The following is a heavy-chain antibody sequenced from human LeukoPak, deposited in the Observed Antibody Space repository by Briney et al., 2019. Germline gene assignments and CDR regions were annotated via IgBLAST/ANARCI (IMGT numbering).Heavy chain of an antibody. CDR3: ARSSYSSSSSV. Sequence: GVSLRLSCAVSGFTFSGFWMSWSRQAPGKGLEWVASINSDGSEGYYADVVKGRFTISRDNAKNSLYLQINSLRAEDAAVYYCARSSYSSSSSVWGQGTMVTVSS. CDR1: GFTFSGFW. D-gene: IGHD6-6*01. J-gene: IGHJ3*01. CDR2: INSDGSEG. V-gene: IGHV3-7*03.